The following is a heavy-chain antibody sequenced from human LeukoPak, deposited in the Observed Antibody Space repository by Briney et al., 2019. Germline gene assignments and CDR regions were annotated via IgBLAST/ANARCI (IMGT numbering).Heavy chain of an antibody. CDR1: GYTFNNYY. CDR3: ARGWLKWNYCRFDP. V-gene: IGHV1-46*02. Sequence: ASVKVSCKASGYTFNNYYIHWVRQAPGQRLEWMVIINPSGGGTTYAQKFQGRVTMTRDMSTNTVYMELSSLTSGDTAVYYCARGWLKWNYCRFDPWGQGTLVTVSS. CDR2: INPSGGGT. D-gene: IGHD1-7*01. J-gene: IGHJ5*02.